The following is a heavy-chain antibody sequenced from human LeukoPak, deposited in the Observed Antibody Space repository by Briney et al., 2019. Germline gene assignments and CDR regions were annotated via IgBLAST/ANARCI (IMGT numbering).Heavy chain of an antibody. Sequence: ASVKVSCKASGYTFTGYYMHWVRQAPGQGLEWMGWINPNSGGTNYAQKFQGRVTMTRDTSISTAYMQLSRLRSDDTAVSYCARGGVVPAAYSFDPWGQGTLVTVSS. CDR2: INPNSGGT. CDR1: GYTFTGYY. D-gene: IGHD2-2*01. J-gene: IGHJ5*02. V-gene: IGHV1-2*02. CDR3: ARGGVVPAAYSFDP.